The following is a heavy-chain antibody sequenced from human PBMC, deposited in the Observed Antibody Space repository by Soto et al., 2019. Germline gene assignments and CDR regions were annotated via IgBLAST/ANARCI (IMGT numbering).Heavy chain of an antibody. D-gene: IGHD6-6*01. V-gene: IGHV3-48*03. Sequence: PGGSLRLSCIWSGFAFRDYEMNWVRQAPGKGLEWVAYISSGAFTIYYADSVRGRFTVSRDNTKNTLYLQMDSLTAEDTAVYYCAKGSEFSNSYTLDFDFWGQGALVTVSS. J-gene: IGHJ4*02. CDR1: GFAFRDYE. CDR2: ISSGAFTI. CDR3: AKGSEFSNSYTLDFDF.